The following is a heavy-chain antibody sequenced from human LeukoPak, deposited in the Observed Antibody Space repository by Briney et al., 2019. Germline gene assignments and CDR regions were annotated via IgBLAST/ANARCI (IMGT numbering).Heavy chain of an antibody. CDR3: ARHAGYCSSTSCYGRIDAFDI. Sequence: SETLSLTCAVYGGSFSGYYWSWIRQPPGKGLEWIGEINHSESTNYNPSLKSRVTISVDTSKNQFSLKLSSVTAADTAVYYCARHAGYCSSTSCYGRIDAFDIWGQGTMVTVSS. V-gene: IGHV4-34*01. CDR2: INHSEST. CDR1: GGSFSGYY. D-gene: IGHD2-2*01. J-gene: IGHJ3*02.